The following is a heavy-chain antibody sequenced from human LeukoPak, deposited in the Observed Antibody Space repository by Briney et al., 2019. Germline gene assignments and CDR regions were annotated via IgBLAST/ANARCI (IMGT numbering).Heavy chain of an antibody. V-gene: IGHV3-23*01. CDR2: ITAIDGRT. D-gene: IGHD3-16*01. Sequence: GGSLRLPCVASGFTFSSTTMGWVRQAPGRGLEWVSSITAIDGRTYYADSVRGRFTISRDNSKNTLYLQMNSLRVDDTAVYYCATGGTSYCFDFWGQGTLVTVSS. CDR1: GFTFSSTT. J-gene: IGHJ4*02. CDR3: ATGGTSYCFDF.